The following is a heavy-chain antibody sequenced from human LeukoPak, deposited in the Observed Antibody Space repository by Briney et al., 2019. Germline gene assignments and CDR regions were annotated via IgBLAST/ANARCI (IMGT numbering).Heavy chain of an antibody. D-gene: IGHD3-22*01. V-gene: IGHV3-33*01. Sequence: HPARTLRLTSATSTFTISNNSMHRHPQAPGKGRKWVAIPSAEGTNKYHGDPVKGRFTISRVTSKNTVYLQMNSLRAEGTAVYYCGRDIDTSCHYGWFDPWGQGTLVTVSS. CDR2: PSAEGTNK. J-gene: IGHJ5*02. CDR3: GRDIDTSCHYGWFDP. CDR1: TFTISNNS.